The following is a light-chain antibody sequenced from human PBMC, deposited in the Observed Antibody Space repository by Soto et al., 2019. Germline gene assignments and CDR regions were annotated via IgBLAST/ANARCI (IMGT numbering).Light chain of an antibody. Sequence: AIQMAQSPSSLSASVGDRVTITCRASQGIGNDVGWYQQKPGQAPKLLIYAAATLQSGVPSRFSGSRSGTDFILTISSLQPEDSATYYCLQDHNYPITFGGGTKVDIK. V-gene: IGKV1-6*02. CDR3: LQDHNYPIT. J-gene: IGKJ4*01. CDR1: QGIGND. CDR2: AAA.